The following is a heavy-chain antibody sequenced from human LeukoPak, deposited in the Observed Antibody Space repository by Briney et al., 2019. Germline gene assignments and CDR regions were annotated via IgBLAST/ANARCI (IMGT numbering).Heavy chain of an antibody. Sequence: GGSLRLSCAASGFTFSSYGMHWVRQAPGKGLEWVAVISYDGSNKYYADSVKGRFTISRDNSKNTLYLQMNSLRAEDAAVYYCAKDRGFDYWGQGTLVTVSS. V-gene: IGHV3-30*18. CDR1: GFTFSSYG. CDR2: ISYDGSNK. J-gene: IGHJ4*02. CDR3: AKDRGFDY.